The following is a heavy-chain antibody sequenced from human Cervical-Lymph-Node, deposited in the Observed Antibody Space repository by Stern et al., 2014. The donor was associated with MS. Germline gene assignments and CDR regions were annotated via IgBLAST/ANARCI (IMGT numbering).Heavy chain of an antibody. V-gene: IGHV1-24*01. Sequence: VQLVESGAEVKKPGASVKVSCKVSGNTLSEVSMHWVRQAPGIGLEWMGGFDPEDDETVYAPKFQGRVTMTEDTSTDTGYMELSSLGSEDTAVYYCAVGSLGYFNLWGRGTLVIVSS. CDR2: FDPEDDET. D-gene: IGHD1-26*01. CDR3: AVGSLGYFNL. J-gene: IGHJ2*01. CDR1: GNTLSEVS.